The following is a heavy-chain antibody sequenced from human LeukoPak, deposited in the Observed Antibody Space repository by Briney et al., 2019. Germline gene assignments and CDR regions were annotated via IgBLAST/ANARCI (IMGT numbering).Heavy chain of an antibody. CDR1: GFTVSSNY. CDR3: ARQGSVYLYYGMDV. J-gene: IGHJ6*02. V-gene: IGHV3-66*04. D-gene: IGHD5/OR15-5a*01. Sequence: GGSLRLSCAASGFTVSSNYMSWVRQAPGKGLEWVSVIYSGGSTYYADSVKGRFTISRDNSKNTLYLQMNSLRAEDTAVYYCARQGSVYLYYGMDVWGQGTTVTVSS. CDR2: IYSGGST.